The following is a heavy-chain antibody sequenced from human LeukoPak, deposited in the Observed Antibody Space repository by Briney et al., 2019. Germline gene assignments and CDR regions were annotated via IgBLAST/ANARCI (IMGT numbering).Heavy chain of an antibody. Sequence: GGSLRLSCAASGLTFSRYWLTWVRQAPGKGLEWVANIKEDGSEKYYVDSVKGRFTISRDNANNSLYLQMKNLRAEDTAVYYCASRYCTGTNCDVASYRCFDVWRKGTTVTVS. CDR1: GLTFSRYW. D-gene: IGHD2-2*01. J-gene: IGHJ6*03. V-gene: IGHV3-7*01. CDR3: ASRYCTGTNCDVASYRCFDV. CDR2: IKEDGSEK.